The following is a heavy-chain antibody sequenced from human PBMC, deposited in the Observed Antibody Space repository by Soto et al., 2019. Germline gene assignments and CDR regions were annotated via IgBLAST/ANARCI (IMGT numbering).Heavy chain of an antibody. V-gene: IGHV3-7*01. CDR3: VRDWSTFWGTDV. CDR1: GFTFSTYW. CDR2: IKQDGSEK. J-gene: IGHJ6*02. Sequence: PVGSLRLSCAASGFTFSTYWMNWVRQAPGKGLEWVANIKQDGSEKYYVDSVKGRFAISRDNAKDSLFLQMNNLRAEDTAVYYCVRDWSTFWGTDVWGQGTTVTVSS.